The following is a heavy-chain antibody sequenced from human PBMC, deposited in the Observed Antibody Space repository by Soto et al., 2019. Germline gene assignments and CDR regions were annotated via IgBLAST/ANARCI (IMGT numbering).Heavy chain of an antibody. J-gene: IGHJ2*01. CDR2: ISAYNGNT. V-gene: IGHV1-18*01. D-gene: IGHD4-17*01. CDR1: GYTFTSYG. Sequence: QVQLVQSGAEVKKPGASVKVSCKASGYTFTSYGISWVRQAPGQGLEWMGWISAYNGNTNYAQKLQGRVTMTTDTSTSTADMELRSLRSDDTAVYYCARVLPAVTPDDWYFDLWGRGTLVTVSS. CDR3: ARVLPAVTPDDWYFDL.